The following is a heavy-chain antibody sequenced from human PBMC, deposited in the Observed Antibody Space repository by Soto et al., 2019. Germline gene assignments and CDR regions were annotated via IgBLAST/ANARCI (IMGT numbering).Heavy chain of an antibody. V-gene: IGHV3-11*01. J-gene: IGHJ4*02. CDR2: ISSSGSTI. CDR3: AEGALRAGNCDEF. Sequence: QVQLVESGGGLVKPGGSLRLSCASSGFTFSDYYMSWIRQAPGKGMEWVSYISSSGSTIYYADSVKCRFTNSRDHAKNSVYQQMNSLRGADTAVYDWAEGALRAGNCDEFWGQGTLVSVS. D-gene: IGHD6-19*01. CDR1: GFTFSDYY.